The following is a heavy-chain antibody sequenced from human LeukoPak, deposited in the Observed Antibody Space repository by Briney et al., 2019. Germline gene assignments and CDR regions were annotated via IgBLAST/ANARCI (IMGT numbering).Heavy chain of an antibody. J-gene: IGHJ4*02. CDR3: AKSKTAVTTGYLDY. CDR2: ISWDGGST. D-gene: IGHD4-17*01. Sequence: GGSLSLSCAASGFTFVDYTMHWVRQAPGKGLEWVSLISWDGGSTYYADSVKGRFTISRDNSKNSLYLQMNSLRTEDTALYYCAKSKTAVTTGYLDYWGQGTLVTVSS. CDR1: GFTFVDYT. V-gene: IGHV3-43*01.